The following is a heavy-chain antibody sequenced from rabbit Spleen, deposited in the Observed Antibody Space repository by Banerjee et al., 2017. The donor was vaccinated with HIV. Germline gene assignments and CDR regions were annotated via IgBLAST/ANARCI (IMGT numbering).Heavy chain of an antibody. CDR3: ARDSSSSFSSYGMDL. Sequence: QEQLVESGGGLVKPEGSLTLTCTASGVSFSSSSYLCWVRQAPGKGLEWIACIDTGSSGFTYFATWAKGRFTISKTSSTTVTLQMTRLTAADTATYFCARDSSSSFSSYGMDLWGPGTLVTVS. CDR2: IDTGSSGFT. V-gene: IGHV1S45*01. D-gene: IGHD1-1*01. J-gene: IGHJ6*01. CDR1: GVSFSSSSY.